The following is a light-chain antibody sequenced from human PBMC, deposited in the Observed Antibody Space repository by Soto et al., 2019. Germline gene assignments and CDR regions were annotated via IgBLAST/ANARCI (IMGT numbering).Light chain of an antibody. CDR3: AAWDDSLNGHYV. CDR2: SNN. V-gene: IGLV1-44*01. J-gene: IGLJ1*01. CDR1: NSNIGSNI. Sequence: QLVLTQPPSASGTPGQRVTISCSGSNSNIGSNIVDWYQQVPGTAPKPLIYSNNQRPSGVPDRFSGSKSGTSASLAISGLQPEDEADYYCAAWDDSLNGHYVFGTGTKVTVL.